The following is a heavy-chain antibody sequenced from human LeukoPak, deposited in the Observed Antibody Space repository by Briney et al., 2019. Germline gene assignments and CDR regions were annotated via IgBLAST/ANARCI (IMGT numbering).Heavy chain of an antibody. CDR2: IYTSGST. V-gene: IGHV4-4*07. CDR3: ARGRDGYNFLNRGEYYYFDY. CDR1: GGSISSYY. J-gene: IGHJ4*02. D-gene: IGHD5-24*01. Sequence: SETLSLTCTVSGGSISSYYWSWIRQPAGKGLEWIGRIYTSGSTNYNPSLKSRVTMSVDTSKNQFSLKLSSVTAADTAVYYCARGRDGYNFLNRGEYYYFDYWGQGTLVTVSS.